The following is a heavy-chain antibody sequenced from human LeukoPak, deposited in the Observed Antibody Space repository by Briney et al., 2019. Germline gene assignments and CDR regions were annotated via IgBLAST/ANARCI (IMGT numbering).Heavy chain of an antibody. V-gene: IGHV3-30*18. CDR3: AKDLGTVVYYYGMDV. D-gene: IGHD4-23*01. J-gene: IGHJ6*02. Sequence: GRSLRLSCAASGFTFSSYGMHWVRQAPGKGLELVAVISYDGSNKYYADSVKGRFTISRDNSKNTLYLQMNSLRAEDTAVYYCAKDLGTVVYYYGMDVWGQGTTVTVSS. CDR1: GFTFSSYG. CDR2: ISYDGSNK.